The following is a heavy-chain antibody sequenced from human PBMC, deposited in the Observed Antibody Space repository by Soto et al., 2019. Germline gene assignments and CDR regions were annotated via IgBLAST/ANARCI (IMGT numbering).Heavy chain of an antibody. CDR2: ISGSGGST. V-gene: IGHV3-23*01. CDR3: AKDRGVVVPAAIPMRSMDV. CDR1: GFTFSSYA. Sequence: RLSCAASGFTFSSYAMGWVRQAPGKGLEWVSAISGSGGSTYYADSVKGRFTISRDNSKNTLYLQMNSLRAEDTAVYYCAKDRGVVVPAAIPMRSMDVWGQGTAVTVSS. D-gene: IGHD2-2*01. J-gene: IGHJ6*02.